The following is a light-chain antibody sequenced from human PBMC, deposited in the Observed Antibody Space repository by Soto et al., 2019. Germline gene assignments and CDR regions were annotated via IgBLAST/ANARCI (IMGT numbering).Light chain of an antibody. J-gene: IGKJ1*01. CDR2: KAS. Sequence: DIQMTHSPSTLSGSVGDRVTITCRASQTISSWLAWYQQKPGKAAKLLIYKASTLKSGVPSRFSGSGSGTEFTLTISSLRPDDFATYYCQHYNSYSEAFGQGTKVDIK. V-gene: IGKV1-5*03. CDR3: QHYNSYSEA. CDR1: QTISSW.